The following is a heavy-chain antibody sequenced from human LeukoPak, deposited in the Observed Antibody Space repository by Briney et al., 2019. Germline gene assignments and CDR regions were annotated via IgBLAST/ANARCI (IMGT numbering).Heavy chain of an antibody. J-gene: IGHJ4*02. CDR2: IKSKPDGGTT. CDR1: GITFRNAW. V-gene: IGHV3-15*01. Sequence: PGGSLRLSCAASGITFRNAWMSWVRQAPGKGLEWVGRIKSKPDGGTTDYAAPVKGRFTISRDDSQNTLFLQMSGLKTEDTAVYYCSTAGFDWGQGTLVTVSS. CDR3: STAGFD.